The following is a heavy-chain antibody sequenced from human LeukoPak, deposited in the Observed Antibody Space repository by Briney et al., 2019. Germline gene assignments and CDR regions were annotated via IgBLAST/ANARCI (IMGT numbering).Heavy chain of an antibody. CDR3: AKYSSSWYGDAFDI. Sequence: GGSLRLSCAASGFTFSSYAMSGFRQAPGKGLDWVSAISGSGGSTYYADSVKGRFTISRDNAKNTLYLQMNSLRAEDTAVYYCAKYSSSWYGDAFDIWGQGTMVTVSS. V-gene: IGHV3-23*01. J-gene: IGHJ3*02. CDR1: GFTFSSYA. D-gene: IGHD6-13*01. CDR2: ISGSGGST.